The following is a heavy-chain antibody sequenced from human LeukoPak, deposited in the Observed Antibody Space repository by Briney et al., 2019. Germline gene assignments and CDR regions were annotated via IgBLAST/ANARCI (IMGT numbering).Heavy chain of an antibody. J-gene: IGHJ5*02. Sequence: TGGSLRPSCAVSGFRVSDYYMGWVRQAPGKGLEWVGLIRDSGEAFYADFARGRFAISRDESENTLYLQMNSLRVEDTAVYFCARDRAANQDWVEFDPWGQGTPVIVSS. D-gene: IGHD3/OR15-3a*01. CDR2: IRDSGEA. CDR1: GFRVSDYY. CDR3: ARDRAANQDWVEFDP. V-gene: IGHV3-66*03.